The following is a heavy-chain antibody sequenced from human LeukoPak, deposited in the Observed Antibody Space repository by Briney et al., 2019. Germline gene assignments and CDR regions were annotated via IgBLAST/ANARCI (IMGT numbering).Heavy chain of an antibody. V-gene: IGHV5-51*01. Sequence: GESLKISCKGSGYSFTSYWIGWVRQMPGKGLEWIGIIYPGDSDTRYSPSFQGQVTISADKSISTAYLQWSSLKASDTAMYYCARPNGAYCGGDCYDAFDIWGQGTMVTVSS. CDR1: GYSFTSYW. J-gene: IGHJ3*02. CDR3: ARPNGAYCGGDCYDAFDI. D-gene: IGHD2-21*02. CDR2: IYPGDSDT.